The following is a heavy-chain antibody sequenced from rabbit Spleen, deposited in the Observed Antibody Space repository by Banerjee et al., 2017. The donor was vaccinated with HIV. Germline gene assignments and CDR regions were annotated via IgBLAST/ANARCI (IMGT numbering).Heavy chain of an antibody. CDR3: AIDLAGVIGWNFSL. D-gene: IGHD4-1*01. CDR1: GFLFSDRDV. V-gene: IGHV1S45*01. CDR2: INTATNKA. Sequence: QAHLGESGGGVGKPEGSLTLTCKASGFLFSDRDVKSWVRQAPGKGLEWNACINTATNKAVYASWAKGRFSISKASSTTVTLQMTSLTAADTATYFCAIDLAGVIGWNFSLWGPGTLVTVS. J-gene: IGHJ4*01.